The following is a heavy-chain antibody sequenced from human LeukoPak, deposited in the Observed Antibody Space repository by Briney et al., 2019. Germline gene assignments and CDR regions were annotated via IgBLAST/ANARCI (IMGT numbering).Heavy chain of an antibody. CDR3: ARDRRNYDILTGYYKGYYFDY. D-gene: IGHD3-9*01. V-gene: IGHV4-61*02. CDR2: IYTSGST. CDR1: GGSISSGSYY. Sequence: SETLSLTCTVSGGSISSGSYYWSWIRQPAGKGLEWIGRIYTSGSTNYNPSLKSRVTISVDTSKNQFSLKLSSVTAADTAVCYYARDRRNYDILTGYYKGYYFDYWGQGTLVTVSS. J-gene: IGHJ4*02.